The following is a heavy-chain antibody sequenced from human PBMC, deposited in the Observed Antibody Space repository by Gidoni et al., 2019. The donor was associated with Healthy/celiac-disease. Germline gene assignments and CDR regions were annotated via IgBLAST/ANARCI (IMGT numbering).Heavy chain of an antibody. J-gene: IGHJ4*02. D-gene: IGHD1-26*01. V-gene: IGHV3-30-3*01. Sequence: QVQLVESGGGVVQPGRALGPSCAASGFTFSSYAMHWVRQAPGKGLEWLAVISYDGSNKYYADSVKGRFTISRDNSKNTLYLQMNSLRAEDTAVYYCARDSRSGRRDWGVLRDYWGQGTLVTVSS. CDR1: GFTFSSYA. CDR2: ISYDGSNK. CDR3: ARDSRSGRRDWGVLRDY.